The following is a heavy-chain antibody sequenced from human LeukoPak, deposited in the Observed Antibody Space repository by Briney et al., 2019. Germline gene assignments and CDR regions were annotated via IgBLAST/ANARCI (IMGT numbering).Heavy chain of an antibody. CDR1: GYTFTRYY. Sequence: ASVKVSCKASGYTFTRYYLHWVRQAPGQGLEWMGIINPSGGRTNNAQQFQGRVTMTRDTSTSTVYMQLSSLRSEDTAVYYCARDLAIAAAPYGMEVWGQGTTVTVSS. J-gene: IGHJ6*02. CDR3: ARDLAIAAAPYGMEV. V-gene: IGHV1-46*01. D-gene: IGHD6-13*01. CDR2: INPSGGRT.